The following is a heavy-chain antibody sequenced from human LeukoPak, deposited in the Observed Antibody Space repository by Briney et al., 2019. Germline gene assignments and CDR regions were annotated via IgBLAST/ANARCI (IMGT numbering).Heavy chain of an antibody. V-gene: IGHV3-48*03. D-gene: IGHD1-26*01. Sequence: PGGSLRLSCAASGFTFSSYEMNWVRQAPGKGLEWVSYISSSGSTIYYADSVRGRFTISRDNAKNSLYLQMNSLRVEDTAVYYCARDGVGADGIDCWGQGTLVTVSS. CDR2: ISSSGSTI. CDR1: GFTFSSYE. J-gene: IGHJ4*02. CDR3: ARDGVGADGIDC.